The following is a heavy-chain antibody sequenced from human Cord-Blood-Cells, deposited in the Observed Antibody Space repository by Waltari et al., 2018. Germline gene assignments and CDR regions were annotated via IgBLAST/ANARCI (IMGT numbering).Heavy chain of an antibody. J-gene: IGHJ5*02. V-gene: IGHV1-58*01. CDR1: GFTFTSSA. CDR3: AAFPHCGGDCYPNWFDP. CDR2: IVVGSGNT. Sequence: QMQLVQSGPEVKKPGTSVKVSCKASGFTFTSSAVQWVRQARGQRLEWIGWIVVGSGNTNYAQKLQERVTITRDMSTSTAYMELSSLRSEDTAVYYCAAFPHCGGDCYPNWFDPWGQGTLVTVSS. D-gene: IGHD2-21*02.